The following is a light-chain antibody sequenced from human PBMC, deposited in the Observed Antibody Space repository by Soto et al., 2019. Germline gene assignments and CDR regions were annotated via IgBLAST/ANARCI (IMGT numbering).Light chain of an antibody. CDR1: QSVGSL. Sequence: EIVLTQSPATLSLSPGEGATLSCRASQSVGSLLAWYQQRPGQAPRLVIYDASNRATGIPARFSGSGSGTHFTLSISSIEPEDFAVFYCQRRRKLPMTFGQGTRLEIQ. CDR3: QRRRKLPMT. CDR2: DAS. J-gene: IGKJ5*01. V-gene: IGKV3-11*01.